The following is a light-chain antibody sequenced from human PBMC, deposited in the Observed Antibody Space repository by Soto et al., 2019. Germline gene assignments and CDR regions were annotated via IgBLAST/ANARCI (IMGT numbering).Light chain of an antibody. CDR2: AAS. CDR1: QSISSS. V-gene: IGKV1-39*01. Sequence: DIQITPAPSSPSCFLGDKGTITFPGSQSISSSLNWYQQKPGKSPKVLIYAASILESGVPSRFSGSGSGTDFTLTIGSLQPEDFATYYCQQSHTIPTTLGPGTKVDIK. CDR3: QQSHTIPTT. J-gene: IGKJ3*01.